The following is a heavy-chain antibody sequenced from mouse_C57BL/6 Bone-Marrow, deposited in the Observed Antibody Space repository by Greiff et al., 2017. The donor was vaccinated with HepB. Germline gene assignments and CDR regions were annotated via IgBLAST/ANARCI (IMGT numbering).Heavy chain of an antibody. CDR2: IDPSDSYT. J-gene: IGHJ2*01. CDR3: ARNYYGSIHYFDY. Sequence: QVQLQQPGAELVMPGASVKLSCKASGYTFTSYWMHWVKQRPGQGLEWIGEIDPSDSYTNYNQKFKGKSTLTVDTSSSTAYMQLSSLTSEDSAVYYCARNYYGSIHYFDYWGQGTTLTVSS. D-gene: IGHD1-1*01. CDR1: GYTFTSYW. V-gene: IGHV1-69*01.